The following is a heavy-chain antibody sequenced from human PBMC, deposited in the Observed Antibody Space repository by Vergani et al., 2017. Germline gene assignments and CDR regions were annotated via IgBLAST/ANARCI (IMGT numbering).Heavy chain of an antibody. CDR2: IRSKAYGGTT. D-gene: IGHD6-6*01. J-gene: IGHJ3*02. Sequence: EVQLVESGGGLVQPGRSLRLSCTASGFTFGDYAMSWFRQAPGKGLEWVGFIRSKAYGGTTEYAASVKGRFTISRDDSKSIAYLQMNSLRAEDTAVYYCARDSHRQLVHAFDIWGQGTMVTVSS. V-gene: IGHV3-49*03. CDR1: GFTFGDYA. CDR3: ARDSHRQLVHAFDI.